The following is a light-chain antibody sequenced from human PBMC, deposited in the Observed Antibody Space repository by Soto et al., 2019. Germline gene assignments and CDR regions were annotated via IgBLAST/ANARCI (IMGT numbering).Light chain of an antibody. CDR3: QQFNSYPPYT. CDR1: QDINTA. J-gene: IGKJ2*01. CDR2: DAS. V-gene: IGKV1-13*02. Sequence: AIQLTQSPSSLSASVGDRVTITCRASQDINTALAWYQQKPGSLPKLLIYDASTLERGVPSRFSGSGSGTDFTLTISSLQPEDFATYYCQQFNSYPPYTFGQGNKLELK.